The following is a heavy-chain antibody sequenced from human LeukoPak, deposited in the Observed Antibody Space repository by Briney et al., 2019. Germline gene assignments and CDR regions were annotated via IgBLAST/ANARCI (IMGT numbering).Heavy chain of an antibody. V-gene: IGHV4-59*01. CDR2: IYYSGCT. CDR1: GGSFSSYF. D-gene: IGHD2-21*01. Sequence: SETLSLTYTVSGGSFSSYFRSWIRQPPGKGLEWVGYIYYSGCTHYNSSLKSRVTISLDTSRNQFSLKLSSLTAANTAVYYFARQLGDRLLFCYWGQGTLVHGSS. J-gene: IGHJ4*03. CDR3: ARQLGDRLLFCY.